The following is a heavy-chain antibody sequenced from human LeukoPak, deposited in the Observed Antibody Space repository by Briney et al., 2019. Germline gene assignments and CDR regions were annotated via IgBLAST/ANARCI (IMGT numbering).Heavy chain of an antibody. V-gene: IGHV1-8*01. CDR3: ARGAYSSSFYYYYMDV. J-gene: IGHJ6*03. Sequence: ASEKVSCKASGYTFTSYDINWVRQATGQGLEWMGWMNPNSGNTGYAQKFQGRVTMTRNTSISTAYMELSSLRSEDTAVYYCARGAYSSSFYYYYMDVWGKGTTVTVSS. D-gene: IGHD6-13*01. CDR1: GYTFTSYD. CDR2: MNPNSGNT.